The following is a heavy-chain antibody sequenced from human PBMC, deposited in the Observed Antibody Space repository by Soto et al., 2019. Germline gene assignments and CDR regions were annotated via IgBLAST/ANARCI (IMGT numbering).Heavy chain of an antibody. Sequence: PGGSLRLSCAASGFTFSSYGMHWVRQAPGKGLEWVAVIWYDGSNKYYADSVKGRFTISRDNSKNTLYLQMNSLRAEDTAVYYCARDFGSITGTTKGYFDYWGQGTLVTVSS. CDR3: ARDFGSITGTTKGYFDY. D-gene: IGHD1-7*01. CDR2: IWYDGSNK. V-gene: IGHV3-33*01. J-gene: IGHJ4*02. CDR1: GFTFSSYG.